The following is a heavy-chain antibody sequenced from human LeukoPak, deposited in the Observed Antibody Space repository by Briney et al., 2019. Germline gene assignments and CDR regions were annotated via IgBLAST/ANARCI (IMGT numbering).Heavy chain of an antibody. V-gene: IGHV1-2*02. CDR3: GLTVTYSYGMDV. CDR1: GYSFTAYW. J-gene: IGHJ6*02. D-gene: IGHD4-17*01. CDR2: INPNSGGT. Sequence: ASVKVSCKPSGYSFTAYWIHWVRQAPGQGLEGLGWINPNSGGTNYVQKFQGRVTMTRDTSISTAYLELSRLRSDDTAVYYCGLTVTYSYGMDVWGQGTTVTVSS.